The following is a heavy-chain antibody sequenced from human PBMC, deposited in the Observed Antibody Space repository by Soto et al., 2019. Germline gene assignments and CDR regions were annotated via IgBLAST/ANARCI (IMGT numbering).Heavy chain of an antibody. CDR3: AHVEATVTKV. D-gene: IGHD4-17*01. CDR2: IYWDDDK. Sequence: QITLKESGPTLVKPTQTLTLTCTFSGFSLSTNGVGVGWIRQPPGKALEWLALIYWDDDKHYSPSLKSRLTIPKDTSINQVVLTMTNMDPVDTGTYYCAHVEATVTKVWGQGTLVTVSA. J-gene: IGHJ4*02. CDR1: GFSLSTNGVG. V-gene: IGHV2-5*02.